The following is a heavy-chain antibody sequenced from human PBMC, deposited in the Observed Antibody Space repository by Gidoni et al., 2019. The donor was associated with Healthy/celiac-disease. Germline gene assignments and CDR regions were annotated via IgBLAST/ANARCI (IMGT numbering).Heavy chain of an antibody. CDR1: GFTVSSNY. Sequence: EVQLVETGGGLIQPGGSLSLSCAASGFTVSSNYMSWVRQAPGKGLEWVSVIYSGGSTYYADSVKGRFTISRDNSKNTLYLQMNSLRAEDTAVYYCARVEVYSSSWYGNWFDPWGQGTLVTVSS. D-gene: IGHD6-13*01. J-gene: IGHJ5*02. CDR3: ARVEVYSSSWYGNWFDP. V-gene: IGHV3-53*02. CDR2: IYSGGST.